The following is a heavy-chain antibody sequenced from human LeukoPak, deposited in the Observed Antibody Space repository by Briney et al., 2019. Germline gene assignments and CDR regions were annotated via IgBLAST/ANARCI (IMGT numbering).Heavy chain of an antibody. V-gene: IGHV3-23*01. J-gene: IGHJ6*02. D-gene: IGHD3-3*01. CDR2: ISGSGGST. CDR1: GFTFSSNA. Sequence: GGSLRLSCAASGFTFSSNAMSWVRQAPGKGLEWVSAISGSGGSTYYADSVKGRFTISRDNSKNTLYLQINSLRAEDTAVYYCAKGVYVLRFLEWSPRGYGMDVWGQGTTVTVSS. CDR3: AKGVYVLRFLEWSPRGYGMDV.